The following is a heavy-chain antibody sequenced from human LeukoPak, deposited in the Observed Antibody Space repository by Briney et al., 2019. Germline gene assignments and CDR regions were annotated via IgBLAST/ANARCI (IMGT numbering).Heavy chain of an antibody. V-gene: IGHV3-48*01. CDR2: ITNSGNSK. J-gene: IGHJ4*02. Sequence: GGSLRLSCAASEFTFSSYSMNWVRQAPGKGLEWVSYITNSGNSKSYADSVKGRFTISRDNSKNTLYLQMNSLRAEDTAVYYCARGSGGSYYMNYWGQGTLVTVSS. CDR1: EFTFSSYS. D-gene: IGHD1-26*01. CDR3: ARGSGGSYYMNY.